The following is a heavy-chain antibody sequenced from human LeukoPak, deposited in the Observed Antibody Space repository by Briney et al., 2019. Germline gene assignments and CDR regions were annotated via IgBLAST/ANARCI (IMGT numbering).Heavy chain of an antibody. CDR1: GFTFTSYA. J-gene: IGHJ5*02. V-gene: IGHV1-3*01. CDR2: INAGNGNT. CDR3: ARDRYYDSSRRNWFDP. D-gene: IGHD3-22*01. Sequence: ASVKVSCKTSGFTFTSYAIHWVRQAPGQRLEWMGWINAGNGNTKYSQKFQGRVTITRDTSASTAYMELSSLRSEDTAVYYCARDRYYDSSRRNWFDPWGQGTLVTVSS.